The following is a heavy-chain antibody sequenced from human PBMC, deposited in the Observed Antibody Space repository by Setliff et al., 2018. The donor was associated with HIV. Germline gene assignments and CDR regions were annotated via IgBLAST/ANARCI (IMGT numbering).Heavy chain of an antibody. CDR2: ISSDHNT. CDR3: AKVPLFVVVPAALGGMDV. J-gene: IGHJ6*02. V-gene: IGHV3-23*01. CDR1: GFTFSSFV. Sequence: GGSLRLSCAASGFTFSSFVMTWVRQAPGKGLEWVSIISSDHNTYYPDSVKGRFTISRDNSWDTVDLQMDTLRAEDTAVYYCAKVPLFVVVPAALGGMDVWGQGTTVTVSS. D-gene: IGHD2-2*01.